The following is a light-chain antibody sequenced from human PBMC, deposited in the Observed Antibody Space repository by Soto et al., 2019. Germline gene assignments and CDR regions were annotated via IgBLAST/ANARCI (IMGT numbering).Light chain of an antibody. CDR1: QSGSSN. Sequence: EIVMTQSPATLYVSPGERATLSCRASQSGSSNLAWYQQKPGQTARLLIYGASTRATGIPARFSGSGSGTEFTLTISSLQSEDFAVYYCQQYNNWPLTFGGGTKVEIK. J-gene: IGKJ4*01. CDR2: GAS. V-gene: IGKV3-15*01. CDR3: QQYNNWPLT.